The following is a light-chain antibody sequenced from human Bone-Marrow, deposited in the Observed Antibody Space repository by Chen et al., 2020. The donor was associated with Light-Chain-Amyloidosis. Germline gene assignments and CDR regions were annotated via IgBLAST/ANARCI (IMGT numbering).Light chain of an antibody. J-gene: IGLJ3*02. CDR3: QVWDRSSDRPV. CDR1: NIRSTS. Sequence: SYVLTQPSSVSVAPGPTALIPCGGNNIRSTSVHWYQQTPGQAPLLVVYDDSDRPSGIPERLSGSNSGNTATLTISRVEAGDEADYYCQVWDRSSDRPVFGGGTKLTVL. V-gene: IGLV3-21*02. CDR2: DDS.